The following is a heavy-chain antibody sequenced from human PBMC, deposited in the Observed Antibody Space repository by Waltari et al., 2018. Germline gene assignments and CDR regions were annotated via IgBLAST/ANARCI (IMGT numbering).Heavy chain of an antibody. CDR1: GFTFSSYE. J-gene: IGHJ6*02. CDR3: ARDFNSSGLQSHYYYYYGMDV. CDR2: ISSSGSTI. V-gene: IGHV3-48*03. D-gene: IGHD6-19*01. Sequence: EVQLVESGGGLVQPGGSLRLSCAASGFTFSSYEMNWVRQAPGQGLEWVSYISSSGSTIYYADSVKGRFTISRDNAKNSLYLQMNSLRAEDTAVYYCARDFNSSGLQSHYYYYYGMDVWGQGTTVTVSS.